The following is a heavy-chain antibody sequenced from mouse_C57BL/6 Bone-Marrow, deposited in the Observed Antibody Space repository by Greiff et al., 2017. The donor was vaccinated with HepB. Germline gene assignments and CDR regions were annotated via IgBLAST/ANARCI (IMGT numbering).Heavy chain of an antibody. V-gene: IGHV14-3*01. CDR1: GFNIKNNY. Sequence: VQLQQSVAELVRPGASVKLSCTASGFNIKNNYMHWVKQRPEQGLEWIGSIDHANGSTKYAPTFQGKATITADTASNTAYLHLSSLPSEDTAIYYCASHFCDCDGLFDYWGQGTTLTVSS. D-gene: IGHD2-4*01. CDR3: ASHFCDCDGLFDY. J-gene: IGHJ2*01. CDR2: IDHANGST.